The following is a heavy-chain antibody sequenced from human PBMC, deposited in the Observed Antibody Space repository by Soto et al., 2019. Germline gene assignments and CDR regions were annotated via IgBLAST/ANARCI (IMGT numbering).Heavy chain of an antibody. V-gene: IGHV5-51*01. D-gene: IGHD3-22*01. CDR3: ARTSYDSSGYYYH. Sequence: GGSLKISCKVSGYSFTSYRIVWVLQLPGKGLEWMVIIYPGDSDTRYSPSFQGQVTISADKSISTAYLQWSSLKASDTAMYYCARTSYDSSGYYYHWGQGTLVTVSS. J-gene: IGHJ5*02. CDR2: IYPGDSDT. CDR1: GYSFTSYR.